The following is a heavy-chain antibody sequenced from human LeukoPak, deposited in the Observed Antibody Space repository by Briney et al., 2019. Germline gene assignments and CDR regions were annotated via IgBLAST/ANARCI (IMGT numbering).Heavy chain of an antibody. CDR1: GFTFSSYA. V-gene: IGHV3-30*04. CDR3: ARAPNYWFDP. J-gene: IGHJ5*02. Sequence: PGGSLRLSCAASGFTFSSYAMHWVRQAPGKGLEWVAVISYDGSNKYYADSVKGRFTISRDNSKNTLYLQMNSLRAEDTAVYYCARAPNYWFDPWGQGTLVTVSS. CDR2: ISYDGSNK. D-gene: IGHD1-7*01.